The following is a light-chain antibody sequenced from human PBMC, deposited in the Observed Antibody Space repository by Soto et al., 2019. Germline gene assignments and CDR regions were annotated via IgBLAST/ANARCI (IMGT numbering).Light chain of an antibody. V-gene: IGLV2-14*01. Sequence: QSVLTQPASVSGSPGQSITISCTGTSSDVGGYNYVSWYQQHPGKAPKLMIYDVSNRPSGVSNRFSGSKSGNTASLTISGLQAEDEAEYYCSSYSCSSTRNVVFGGGTKLTVL. CDR3: SSYSCSSTRNVV. CDR1: SSDVGGYNY. J-gene: IGLJ2*01. CDR2: DVS.